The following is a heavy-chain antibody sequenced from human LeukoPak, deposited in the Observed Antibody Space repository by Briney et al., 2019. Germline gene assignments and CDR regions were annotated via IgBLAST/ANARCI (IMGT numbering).Heavy chain of an antibody. J-gene: IGHJ4*02. CDR2: ISSSSSTI. V-gene: IGHV3-48*01. CDR1: GFTFSSYS. CDR3: ARDWWLGD. Sequence: PGGSLRLSCAASGFTFSSYSMNWARQAPGKGLEWVSYISSSSSTIYYADSVKGRFTISRDNAKNSLYLQMNSLRAEDTAVYYCARDWWLGDWGQGTLVTVSS. D-gene: IGHD3-10*01.